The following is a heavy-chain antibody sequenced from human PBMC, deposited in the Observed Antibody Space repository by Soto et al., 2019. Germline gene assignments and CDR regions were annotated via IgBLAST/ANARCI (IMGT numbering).Heavy chain of an antibody. CDR3: ARSVEGHFDY. CDR1: GFRFSIYS. V-gene: IGHV3-48*02. Sequence: EVQLVESGGGLVQPGGSLRLSCAASGFRFSIYSMNWVRQAPGKGLEWSAYITGDTNRIKYADSVKGLFTISRDNAKNSVYLQMNSLRDEDTAVYYCARSVEGHFDYWGQGTVVTVSS. CDR2: ITGDTNRI. J-gene: IGHJ4*02. D-gene: IGHD6-19*01.